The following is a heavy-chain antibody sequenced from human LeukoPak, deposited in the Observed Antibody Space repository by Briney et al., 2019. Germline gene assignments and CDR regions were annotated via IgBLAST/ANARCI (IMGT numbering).Heavy chain of an antibody. CDR3: ARHSVVVVAERVAHFDY. D-gene: IGHD2-15*01. CDR2: IHFTGSI. J-gene: IGHJ4*02. Sequence: PSETLSLTCTVSGGFISSSDYYWGWIRQPPGKGLEWIGSIHFTGSIYSNPSLKSRVTISVDTSKNQFSLRLSSVTAVDTAVYYCARHSVVVVAERVAHFDYWGQGTLVTVSS. CDR1: GGFISSSDYY. V-gene: IGHV4-39*01.